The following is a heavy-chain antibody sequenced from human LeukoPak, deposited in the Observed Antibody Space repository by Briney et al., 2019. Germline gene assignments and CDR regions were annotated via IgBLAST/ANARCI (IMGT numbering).Heavy chain of an antibody. V-gene: IGHV3-23*01. CDR3: AKDGGLWVSAHWGDS. D-gene: IGHD7-27*01. Sequence: GGSLRLSCAASGFTFSSYTISWVRQAPGKGLEWVSTITTSDGNTYYADSVKGRFTVSRDNSKNTLYLQMNSLRAEDTAVYYCAKDGGLWVSAHWGDSWGRGTLVTVSS. CDR2: ITTSDGNT. CDR1: GFTFSSYT. J-gene: IGHJ4*02.